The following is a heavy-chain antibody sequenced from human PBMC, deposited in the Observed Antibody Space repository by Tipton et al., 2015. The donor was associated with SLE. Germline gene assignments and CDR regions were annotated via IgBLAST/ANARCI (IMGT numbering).Heavy chain of an antibody. CDR3: TRLSTVTIHDTFDI. V-gene: IGHV4-59*11. J-gene: IGHJ3*02. D-gene: IGHD4-17*01. Sequence: TLSLTCNVSGGSFSSHYWSWIRQPPGKGLEWIGNIYFSGTTSYNPSLKSRVLISVDTSNNQFSLKLSAMTAADTAMYYCTRLSTVTIHDTFDIWGQGTMVTVSS. CDR1: GGSFSSHY. CDR2: IYFSGTT.